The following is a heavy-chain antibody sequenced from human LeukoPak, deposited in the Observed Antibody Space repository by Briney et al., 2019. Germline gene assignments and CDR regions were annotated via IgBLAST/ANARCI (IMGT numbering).Heavy chain of an antibody. CDR2: IIPIFGTA. CDR1: GGTFSSYA. CDR3: ARVSGRMVRGVIPNWFDP. D-gene: IGHD3-10*01. J-gene: IGHJ5*02. Sequence: SVKVSCKASGGTFSSYAISWVRQAPGQGLEWMGGIIPIFGTANYAQKVQGRVTMTTDTSTSTAYMELRSLRFDDTAVYYCARVSGRMVRGVIPNWFDPWGQGTLVTVSS. V-gene: IGHV1-69*05.